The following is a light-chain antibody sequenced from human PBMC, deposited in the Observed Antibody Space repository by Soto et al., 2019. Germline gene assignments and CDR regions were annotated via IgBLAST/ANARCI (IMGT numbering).Light chain of an antibody. CDR2: DDN. CDR1: SSDVGAYNY. V-gene: IGLV2-14*01. CDR3: TSWTTSTTMK. Sequence: QSVLTQPASVSGSPGQSITISCTGTSSDVGAYNYVSWYQQHPGTAPKLMIYDDNIRPSGVSNRFSGAKSGNTASLTISGLHAEDEADYYCTSWTTSTTMKFGGGTKLTVL. J-gene: IGLJ2*01.